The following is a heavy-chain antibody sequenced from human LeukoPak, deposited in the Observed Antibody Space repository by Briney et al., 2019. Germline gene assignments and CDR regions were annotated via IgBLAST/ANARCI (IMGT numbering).Heavy chain of an antibody. Sequence: SETLSLTCTVSGGSISSYYWSWIRQPPGKGLEWIGYIYYSGSTNYNPSLKSRVTISVDTSKNQFSLKLSSVTAADTAVYYCARCFVTALWFGELPEAWFDPWGQGTLVTVSS. J-gene: IGHJ5*02. CDR2: IYYSGST. CDR1: GGSISSYY. D-gene: IGHD3-10*01. V-gene: IGHV4-59*01. CDR3: ARCFVTALWFGELPEAWFDP.